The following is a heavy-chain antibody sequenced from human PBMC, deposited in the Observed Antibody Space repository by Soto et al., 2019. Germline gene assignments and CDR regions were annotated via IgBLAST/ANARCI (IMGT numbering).Heavy chain of an antibody. CDR2: ISGIRDYI. V-gene: IGHV3-21*06. CDR3: AREGVHNYNEYYFDY. J-gene: IGHJ4*02. D-gene: IGHD3-22*01. CDR1: GFTFSYYT. Sequence: EVQLVESGGGLVNPGGSLRLSCAASGFTFSYYTVHWVRRAPGKGLEWVSSISGIRDYIRYADSVKGRFTLSRDNAKTSLYLQMNRLTAEDTAVYYCAREGVHNYNEYYFDYWGQGTLVTVSS.